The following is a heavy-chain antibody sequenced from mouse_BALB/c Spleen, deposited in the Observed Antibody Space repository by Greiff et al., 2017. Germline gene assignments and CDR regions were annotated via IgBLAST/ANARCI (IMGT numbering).Heavy chain of an antibody. Sequence: VQLVESGPGLVQPSQSLSITCTVSGFSLTSYGVHWVRQSPGKGLEWLGVIWSGGSTDYNAAFISRLSISKDNSKSQVFFKMNSLQANDTAIYYCARKTTVYYYAMDYWGQGTSVTVSS. J-gene: IGHJ4*01. CDR3: ARKTTVYYYAMDY. D-gene: IGHD1-1*01. V-gene: IGHV2-2*02. CDR2: IWSGGST. CDR1: GFSLTSYG.